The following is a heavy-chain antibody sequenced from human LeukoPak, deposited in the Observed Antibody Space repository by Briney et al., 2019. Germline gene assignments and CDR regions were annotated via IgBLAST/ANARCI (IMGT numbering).Heavy chain of an antibody. Sequence: ASVKVSCKASGGTFSSYAISWVRQAPGQGLEWMGGIIPIFGTANYAQKFQGRVTITADESTSTAYMELSSLRSEDTAVYYCARGFLEQRRYYFDYWGQGTLVTVSS. CDR2: IIPIFGTA. J-gene: IGHJ4*02. D-gene: IGHD1/OR15-1a*01. CDR3: ARGFLEQRRYYFDY. CDR1: GGTFSSYA. V-gene: IGHV1-69*13.